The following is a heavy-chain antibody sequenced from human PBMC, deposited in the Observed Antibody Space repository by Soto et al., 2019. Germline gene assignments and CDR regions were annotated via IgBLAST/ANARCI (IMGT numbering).Heavy chain of an antibody. J-gene: IGHJ6*02. CDR3: ASDVMGPVYYCYCGVDV. Sequence: QVQLLQSGAEVKKPGASVKVSCKASGYTLTGYFIHWVRQAPGQRLEWLGWINRKSGAATYAQKFQGRVTMTRDTFSSTVYMELSRLTADDTAVYYGASDVMGPVYYCYCGVDVWGQGTAVTVSS. D-gene: IGHD1-26*01. CDR1: GYTLTGYF. CDR2: INRKSGAA. V-gene: IGHV1-2*02.